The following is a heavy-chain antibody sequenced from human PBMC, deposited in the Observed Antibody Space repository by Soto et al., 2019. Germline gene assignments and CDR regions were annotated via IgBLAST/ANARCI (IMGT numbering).Heavy chain of an antibody. CDR2: INHSGST. CDR1: GGSFSGYY. D-gene: IGHD3-10*01. J-gene: IGHJ6*03. Sequence: PSETLSLTCAVYGGSFSGYYWSWIRQPPGKGLEWIGEINHSGSTNYNPSLKSRVTISVDTSKNQFSLKLSSVTAADTAVYYCASSYYGSGSYSDYYMDVWGKGTTVTVSS. CDR3: ASSYYGSGSYSDYYMDV. V-gene: IGHV4-34*01.